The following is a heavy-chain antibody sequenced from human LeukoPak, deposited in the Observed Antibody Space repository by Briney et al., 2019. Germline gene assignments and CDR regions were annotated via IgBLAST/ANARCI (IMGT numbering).Heavy chain of an antibody. J-gene: IGHJ6*03. V-gene: IGHV3-73*01. CDR2: IRGKNNSYET. Sequence: GGSLRLSCAASGFTFSGSAMHWVRQASGKGLEWVGRIRGKNNSYETAYGASVKGRFTISRDDSKNTVYLQMNSLKTEDTAVYYCTVSKNPLYLYYMDVWGKGTTVTVSS. CDR3: TVSKNPLYLYYMDV. CDR1: GFTFSGSA.